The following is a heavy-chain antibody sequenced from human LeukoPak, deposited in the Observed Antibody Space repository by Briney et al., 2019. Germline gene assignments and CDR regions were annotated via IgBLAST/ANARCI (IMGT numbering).Heavy chain of an antibody. J-gene: IGHJ4*02. CDR3: ARVPIVVVVAATLPEYYFDC. V-gene: IGHV4-4*02. CDR1: GGSISSSNW. D-gene: IGHD2-15*01. CDR2: IYHSGST. Sequence: PSGTLSLTCAVSGGSISSSNWWSWVRQPPGKGLEWIGEIYHSGSTNYNPSLKSRVTISVDKSKNQFSLKLSSVTAADTAVYYCARVPIVVVVAATLPEYYFDCWGQGTLVTVSS.